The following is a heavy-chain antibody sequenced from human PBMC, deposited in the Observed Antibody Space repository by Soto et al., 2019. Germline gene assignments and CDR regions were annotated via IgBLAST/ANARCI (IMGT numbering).Heavy chain of an antibody. CDR1: GGSISSGGYY. J-gene: IGHJ4*02. V-gene: IGHV4-31*03. D-gene: IGHD3-16*02. Sequence: QVQLQESGPGLVKPSQTLSLTCTVSGGSISSGGYYWSWIRQHPGKVLEWIGYIYYSGSTYYNPSLKSRVTISVDPSKNQFSLKLSSVTAADTAVYYCARDRHHTFGGVIADWGQGTLVTVSS. CDR2: IYYSGST. CDR3: ARDRHHTFGGVIAD.